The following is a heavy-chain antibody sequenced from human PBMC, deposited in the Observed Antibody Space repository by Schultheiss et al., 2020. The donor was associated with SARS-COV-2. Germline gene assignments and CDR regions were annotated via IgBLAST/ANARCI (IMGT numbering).Heavy chain of an antibody. J-gene: IGHJ3*02. CDR3: ARVQVADAFDI. D-gene: IGHD5-12*01. CDR2: IYTSGST. Sequence: SETLSLTCTVSGGSISSGSYYWSWIRQPAGKGLEWIGRIYTSGSTNYNPSLKSRVTISVDTSKNQFSLKLSSVTAADTAVYYCARVQVADAFDIWGQGTMVTGSS. CDR1: GGSISSGSYY. V-gene: IGHV4-61*02.